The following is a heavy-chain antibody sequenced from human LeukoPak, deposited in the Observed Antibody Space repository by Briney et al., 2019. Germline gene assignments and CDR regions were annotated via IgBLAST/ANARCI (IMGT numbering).Heavy chain of an antibody. Sequence: SETLSLTCTVSGGSISSYYWSWIRQPPGKGLEWIGYVFYPGSTNYNPSLKSRVTMSLDTSRDQFSLRLTSVTAADTAIYYCASRPADSTWYGVFDYWSQGTLVTVSS. CDR1: GGSISSYY. V-gene: IGHV4-59*01. D-gene: IGHD6-13*01. J-gene: IGHJ4*02. CDR3: ASRPADSTWYGVFDY. CDR2: VFYPGST.